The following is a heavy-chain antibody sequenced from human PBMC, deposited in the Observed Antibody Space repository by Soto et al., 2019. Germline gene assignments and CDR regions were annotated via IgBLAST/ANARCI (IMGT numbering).Heavy chain of an antibody. Sequence: PSETLSLTCTVSGGSISSGEYYWTWIRQPPGKGLEWIGYISYSGSTNCNPSLKSRVTISVDTSKNQFSLKLSSVTAADTAVYYCARRYGSAIDYWGQGTLVTVSS. CDR2: ISYSGST. CDR1: GGSISSGEYY. CDR3: ARRYGSAIDY. D-gene: IGHD1-26*01. J-gene: IGHJ4*02. V-gene: IGHV4-30-4*01.